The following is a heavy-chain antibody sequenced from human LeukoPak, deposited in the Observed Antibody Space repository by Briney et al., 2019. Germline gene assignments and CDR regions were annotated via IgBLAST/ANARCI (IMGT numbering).Heavy chain of an antibody. CDR1: GYTFTSYY. CDR2: INPSGGST. CDR3: ARDPRPYSSSWHGLGWFDP. V-gene: IGHV1-46*01. J-gene: IGHJ5*02. Sequence: GASVKVSCKASGYTFTSYYMHWVRQAPGQGLEWMGIINPSGGSTSYAQKFQGRVTMTRDTSTSTVYMELSSLRSEDTAVYYCARDPRPYSSSWHGLGWFDPWGQGTLVTVSS. D-gene: IGHD6-13*01.